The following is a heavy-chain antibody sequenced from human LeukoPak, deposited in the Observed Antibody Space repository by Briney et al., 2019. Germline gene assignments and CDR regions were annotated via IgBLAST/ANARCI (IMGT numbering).Heavy chain of an antibody. V-gene: IGHV1-18*01. Sequence: EASVKVFCKASGYNFIGYGITCGRQAPGQGLVWMGWVSSNNGNTDFAQKFEGRISMPTELSTPTVYMELRSLRSDDTAVYYCARGHPHYDLFHAFDHWGQGTLVTVSS. D-gene: IGHD3-9*01. CDR1: GYNFIGYG. J-gene: IGHJ4*02. CDR3: ARGHPHYDLFHAFDH. CDR2: VSSNNGNT.